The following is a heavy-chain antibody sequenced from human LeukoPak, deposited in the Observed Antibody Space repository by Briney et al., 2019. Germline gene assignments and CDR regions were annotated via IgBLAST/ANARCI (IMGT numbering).Heavy chain of an antibody. V-gene: IGHV3-23*01. D-gene: IGHD3-10*01. CDR3: AKGKARTQLGKWFGELIRYYYYGMDV. J-gene: IGHJ6*02. CDR2: ISGSGGST. CDR1: GFTFSSYA. Sequence: GGSLRLSCAASGFTFSSYAMSWVRQAPGKGLEWVSAISGSGGSTYYADSVKGRFTISRDNSKNTLYLQMNSLRAEDTAVYYCAKGKARTQLGKWFGELIRYYYYGMDVWGQGTTVTVSS.